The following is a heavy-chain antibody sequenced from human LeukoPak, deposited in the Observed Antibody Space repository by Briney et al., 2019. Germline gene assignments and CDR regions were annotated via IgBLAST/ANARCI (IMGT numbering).Heavy chain of an antibody. CDR2: ISSSSSYI. V-gene: IGHV3-21*01. D-gene: IGHD2-15*01. CDR1: GFTFSNYS. CDR3: ARDYCSGGSCYPDAFDI. J-gene: IGHJ3*02. Sequence: GGSLRLSCAASGFTFSNYSMNWVRQAPGKGLEWVSSISSSSSYIYHADSVKGRFTISRDNAKNSLYLQMNSLRAEDTAVYYCARDYCSGGSCYPDAFDIWGQGTMVTVSS.